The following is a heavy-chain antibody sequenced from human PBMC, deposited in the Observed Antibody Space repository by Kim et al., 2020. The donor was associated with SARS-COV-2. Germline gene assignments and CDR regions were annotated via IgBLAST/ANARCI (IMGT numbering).Heavy chain of an antibody. Sequence: SETLSLTCAVYGGSFSGYYWSWIRQPPGKGLEWIGEINHSGSTNYNPSLKSRVTISVDTSKNQFSLKLSSVTAADTAVYYCARVRYCSGGSCQGENRFDPWGQGTLVTVSS. CDR3: ARVRYCSGGSCQGENRFDP. CDR1: GGSFSGYY. CDR2: INHSGST. D-gene: IGHD2-15*01. J-gene: IGHJ5*02. V-gene: IGHV4-34*01.